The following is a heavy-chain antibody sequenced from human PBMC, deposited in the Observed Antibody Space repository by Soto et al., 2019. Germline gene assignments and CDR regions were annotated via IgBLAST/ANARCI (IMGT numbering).Heavy chain of an antibody. CDR3: SRGVLV. D-gene: IGHD1-1*01. CDR1: GGSINSGGYC. V-gene: IGHV4-31*03. CDR2: ISYGGST. J-gene: IGHJ4*02. Sequence: QVQLQESGPGLVKPSQTLSLTCTVSGGSINSGGYCWSWIRQHPGKGLDWIGCISYGGSTSYNPSLKSRVTIAVDTSKNQFSLKLTSVTAADTAVYYCSRGVLVWGQGALITVSS.